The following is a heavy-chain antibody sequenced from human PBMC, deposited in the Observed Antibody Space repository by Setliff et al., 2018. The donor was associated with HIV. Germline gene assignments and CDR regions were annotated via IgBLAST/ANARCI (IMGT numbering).Heavy chain of an antibody. V-gene: IGHV1-3*01. CDR3: ARDGGPGSGWGDYSYYYSMDV. Sequence: ASVKVSCKASGYTFSNYAMQWVRQAPGQRLEWMGWINAGNGNTKYSQEFQGRVTITTDTSADTAYMELSSLRFEDTAVYYCARDGGPGSGWGDYSYYYSMDVWRKGSTGTVSS. J-gene: IGHJ6*04. CDR1: GYTFSNYA. D-gene: IGHD6-19*01. CDR2: INAGNGNT.